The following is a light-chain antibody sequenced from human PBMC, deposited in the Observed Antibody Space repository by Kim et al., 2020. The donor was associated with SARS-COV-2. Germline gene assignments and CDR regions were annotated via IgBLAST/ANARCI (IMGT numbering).Light chain of an antibody. V-gene: IGLV3-1*01. CDR2: QDS. CDR3: QAWDSSTAV. CDR1: KLGDRY. Sequence: VSPGQTASITCSGDKLGDRYACWYQQKPGQSPVLVIYQDSKRPSGIPERFSGSNSGNTATLTISGTQAMDEADYYCQAWDSSTAVFGGGTKLTVL. J-gene: IGLJ2*01.